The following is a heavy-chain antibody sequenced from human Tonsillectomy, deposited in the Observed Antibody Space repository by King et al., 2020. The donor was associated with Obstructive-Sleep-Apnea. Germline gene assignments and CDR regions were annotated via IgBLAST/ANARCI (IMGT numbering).Heavy chain of an antibody. CDR1: GFTFGDYP. J-gene: IGHJ4*02. V-gene: IGHV3-49*03. Sequence: VQLVESGGGLVQPGRSLRLSCTASGFTFGDYPMSWFRQAPGKGLEWVGFIRSKAYGGTTDYAASVRGRFTISRDDSKSIAYLQMNSLKTEDTAVYYCTRYSYGFLENSRAYFFDYWGQGTLVTVSS. CDR3: TRYSYGFLENSRAYFFDY. D-gene: IGHD5-18*01. CDR2: IRSKAYGGTT.